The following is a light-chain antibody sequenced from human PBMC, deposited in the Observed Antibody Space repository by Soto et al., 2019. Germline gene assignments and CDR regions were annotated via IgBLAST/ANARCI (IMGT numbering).Light chain of an antibody. CDR1: SSDVGGYNH. Sequence: QSALTQPASVSGSPGQSITISCTGTSSDVGGYNHVSWYQHSPGKAPKLILFAVSDRPSGVSHRFSGSKSGNTASLTNSGLQADDEADYYCCSYTSLSTVVFGGGTKVTVL. CDR2: AVS. V-gene: IGLV2-14*01. J-gene: IGLJ2*01. CDR3: CSYTSLSTVV.